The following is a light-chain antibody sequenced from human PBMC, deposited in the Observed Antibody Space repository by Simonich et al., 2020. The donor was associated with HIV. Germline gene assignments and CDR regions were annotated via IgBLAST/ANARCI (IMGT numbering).Light chain of an antibody. CDR2: GAS. J-gene: IGKJ2*01. Sequence: EIVMTQSPATLSVSPGERATLSCRASQSVSSNLAWYQQKPGQAPRLLIYGASTRATGIPDRFSGGGAGTEFTLTISRLEPEDFAVYYCQQYGSSPYTFGQGTKLEIK. CDR3: QQYGSSPYT. CDR1: QSVSSN. V-gene: IGKV3-15*01.